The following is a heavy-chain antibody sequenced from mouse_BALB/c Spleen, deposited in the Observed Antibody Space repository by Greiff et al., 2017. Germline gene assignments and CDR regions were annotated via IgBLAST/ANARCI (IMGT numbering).Heavy chain of an antibody. V-gene: IGHV5-4*02. CDR3: ARDGFAY. CDR2: ISDGGSYT. Sequence: DVMLVESGGGLVKPGGSLKLSCAASGFTFSDYYMYWVRQTPEKRLEWVATISDGGSYTYYPDSVKGRFTISRDNAKNNLYLQMSSLKSEDTAMYYCARDGFAYWGQGTLVTVSA. CDR1: GFTFSDYY. J-gene: IGHJ3*01.